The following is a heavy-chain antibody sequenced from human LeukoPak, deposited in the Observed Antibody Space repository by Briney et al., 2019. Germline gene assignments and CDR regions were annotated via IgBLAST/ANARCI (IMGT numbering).Heavy chain of an antibody. CDR3: ARHDVAAGHWFDP. V-gene: IGHV5-51*01. CDR1: GYSFTSYW. Sequence: TGESLKISCRGSGYSFTSYWIGWVRQVPGKGLEWMGIIYPGDSDTRYSPSFQGQVTISADKSISTAYLQWSSLKASDTAMYYCARHDVAAGHWFDPWGQGTLVTVSS. D-gene: IGHD6-13*01. CDR2: IYPGDSDT. J-gene: IGHJ5*02.